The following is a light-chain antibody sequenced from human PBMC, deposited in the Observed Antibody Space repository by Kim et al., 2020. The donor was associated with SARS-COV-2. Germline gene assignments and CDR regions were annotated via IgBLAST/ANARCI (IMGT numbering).Light chain of an antibody. CDR3: SSYTTSSTWV. CDR2: EVS. CDR1: SSDVGSYNR. J-gene: IGLJ3*02. Sequence: GQSVTISCTGTSSDVGSYNRVSWYQQPPGTTPKLMIYEVSNRPSGVPDRFSGSKSGNTASLTISGLQPEDEADYYCSSYTTSSTWVFGGGTKVTVL. V-gene: IGLV2-18*02.